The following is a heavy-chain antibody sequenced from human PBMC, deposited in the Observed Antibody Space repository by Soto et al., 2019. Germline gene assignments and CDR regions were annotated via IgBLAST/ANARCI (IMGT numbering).Heavy chain of an antibody. J-gene: IGHJ6*02. CDR3: ARGRSSVPDRRGIGYYGLDV. Sequence: QVQLQQWGADVLKPSETLSLTCVVNGGSFSGYCWSWIRQSPGKGLEWIGEINDSGITDSNPSLESRVTISVDMSKNQFSLNLNSVTAADSAVYHCARGRSSVPDRRGIGYYGLDVWGQGTTVTVSS. V-gene: IGHV4-34*01. CDR1: GGSFSGYC. D-gene: IGHD6-6*01. CDR2: INDSGIT.